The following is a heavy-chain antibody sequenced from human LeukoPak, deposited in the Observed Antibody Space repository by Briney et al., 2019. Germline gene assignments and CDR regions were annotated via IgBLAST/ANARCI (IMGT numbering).Heavy chain of an antibody. D-gene: IGHD2-15*01. CDR2: IYPGDSDT. CDR3: ARHGSGYCSGGSCYAAKGEFDP. Sequence: KPGESLKISCKGSGYSFTSYWICWVRQMPGKGLEWMGIIYPGDSDTRYSPSFQGQVTISADKSISTAYLQWSSLKASDTAMYYCARHGSGYCSGGSCYAAKGEFDPWGQGTLVTVSS. J-gene: IGHJ5*02. V-gene: IGHV5-51*01. CDR1: GYSFTSYW.